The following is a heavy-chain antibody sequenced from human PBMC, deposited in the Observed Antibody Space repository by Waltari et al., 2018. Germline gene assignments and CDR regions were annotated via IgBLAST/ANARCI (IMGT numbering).Heavy chain of an antibody. CDR3: AKGDGATPNYFDY. CDR2: ISGSGGST. CDR1: GFTFSSYA. V-gene: IGHV3-23*04. Sequence: EVQLVESGGGLVQPGGSLRLSCAASGFTFSSYALSWVRQAPGKGREWVSAISGSGGSTYYADSVKGRFTISRDNSKNTLYLQMNSLRAEDTAVYYCAKGDGATPNYFDYWGQGTLVTVSS. D-gene: IGHD1-26*01. J-gene: IGHJ4*02.